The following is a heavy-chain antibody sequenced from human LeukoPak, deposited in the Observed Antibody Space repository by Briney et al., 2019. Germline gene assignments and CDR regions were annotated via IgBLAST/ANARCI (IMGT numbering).Heavy chain of an antibody. CDR2: ISGSGGST. CDR1: GFTFSSYA. J-gene: IGHJ4*02. D-gene: IGHD1-26*01. Sequence: GGSLRLSCAASGFTFSSYAMSWVRQAPGKGLGWVSAISGSGGSTYYADSVKGRFTISRDNSKNTLYLQMNSLRAEDTAGYYCANEGGSYFYFDYWGQETLVTVSS. CDR3: ANEGGSYFYFDY. V-gene: IGHV3-23*01.